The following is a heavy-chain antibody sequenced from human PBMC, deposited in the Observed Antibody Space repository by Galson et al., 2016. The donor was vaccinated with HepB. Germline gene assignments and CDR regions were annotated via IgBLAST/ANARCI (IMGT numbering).Heavy chain of an antibody. V-gene: IGHV3-30*18. J-gene: IGHJ1*01. D-gene: IGHD6-19*01. CDR2: ISYEGRSQ. CDR1: GFTFSNYG. Sequence: SLRLSCAAFGFTFSNYGMHWVRQAPGKGPEWVGVISYEGRSQFYADSVKGRLSISRDNSKNTLYLEINSLRAEDTAVYYCAKETIPVAATWHFQHWGKGSLVTVSS. CDR3: AKETIPVAATWHFQH.